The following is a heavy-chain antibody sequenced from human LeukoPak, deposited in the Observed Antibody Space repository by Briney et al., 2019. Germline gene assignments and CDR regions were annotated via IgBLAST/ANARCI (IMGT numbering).Heavy chain of an antibody. Sequence: PGGSLRLSCAASGFTFGSYEMNWVRQAPGKGLEWVSYISSSDSTIYYADSAKGRFTISRDNAKNSLYLQMNSLRAEDTAVYYCAELGITMIGGVWGKGTTVTISS. CDR3: AELGITMIGGV. V-gene: IGHV3-48*03. D-gene: IGHD3-10*02. CDR2: ISSSDSTI. J-gene: IGHJ6*04. CDR1: GFTFGSYE.